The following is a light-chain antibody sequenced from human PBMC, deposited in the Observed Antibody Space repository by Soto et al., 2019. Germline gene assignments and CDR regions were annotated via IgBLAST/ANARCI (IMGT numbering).Light chain of an antibody. Sequence: DIQMTQSPSSLSASVGVRVTITCQASQDISNYLNWYQQKPGKAPKLLIYDASNLETGVPSRFSGSGSGTDFTFTISSLQPEDIATYHCQQYDNLPAFGGGTKVEIK. CDR3: QQYDNLPA. V-gene: IGKV1-33*01. CDR1: QDISNY. CDR2: DAS. J-gene: IGKJ4*01.